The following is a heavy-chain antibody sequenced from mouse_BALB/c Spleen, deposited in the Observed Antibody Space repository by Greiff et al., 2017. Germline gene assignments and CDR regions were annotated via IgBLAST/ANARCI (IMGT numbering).Heavy chain of an antibody. V-gene: IGHV5-17*02. J-gene: IGHJ3*01. CDR3: ARWGELTPWFAY. Sequence: EVKLMESGGGLVQPGGSRKLSCAASGFTFSSFGMHWVRQAPEKGLEWVAYISSGSSTIYYADTVKGRFTISRDNPKNTLFLQMTSLRSEDTAMYYCARWGELTPWFAYWGQGTLVTVSA. CDR2: ISSGSSTI. CDR1: GFTFSSFG.